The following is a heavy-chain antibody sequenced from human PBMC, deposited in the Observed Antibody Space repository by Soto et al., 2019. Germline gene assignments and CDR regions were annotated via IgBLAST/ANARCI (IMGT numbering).Heavy chain of an antibody. CDR1: GGSISSYY. CDR2: IHNSGST. Sequence: SETLSLTCTVSGGSISSYYGGWFRHPPGKELEWIGYIHNSGSTTYHPSLKSRVTISVDTSKNQFSLKLSSVTAADTAVYYCASGSFVEWCFPTQGYAFDIWGQGTMVTVSS. CDR3: ASGSFVEWCFPTQGYAFDI. D-gene: IGHD2-15*01. V-gene: IGHV4-59*08. J-gene: IGHJ3*02.